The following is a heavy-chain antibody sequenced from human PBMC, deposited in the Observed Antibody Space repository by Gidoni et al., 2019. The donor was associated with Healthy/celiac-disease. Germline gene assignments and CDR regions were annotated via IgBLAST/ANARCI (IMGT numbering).Heavy chain of an antibody. CDR3: ARSATTMVRGVYYYYGMDV. D-gene: IGHD3-10*01. CDR1: GFSLSTSGMC. CDR2: IDWDDDK. Sequence: QVTLRESGPALVKPTQTLPLTCTFSGFSLSTSGMCVSWIRQPPGKALEWLARIDWDDDKYYSTSLKTRLTISKDTSKNQVVLTMTNMDPVDTATYYCARSATTMVRGVYYYYGMDVWGQGTTVTVSS. V-gene: IGHV2-70*15. J-gene: IGHJ6*02.